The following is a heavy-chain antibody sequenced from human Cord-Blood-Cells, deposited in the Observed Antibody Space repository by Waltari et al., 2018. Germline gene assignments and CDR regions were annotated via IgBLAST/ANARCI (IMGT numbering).Heavy chain of an antibody. D-gene: IGHD3-10*01. CDR1: GFTFSSYS. CDR2: ISSSSSYI. V-gene: IGHV3-21*01. J-gene: IGHJ4*02. CDR3: ARGITMVQGVIITYYFDY. Sequence: EVQLVESGGGLVKPGGSLRLSCAASGFTFSSYSMNWVRQAPGKGLEWVSSISSSSSYIYYADSVKGRFTISRDNAKNSLYLQMNSLRAEDTAVYYCARGITMVQGVIITYYFDYWGQGTLVTVSS.